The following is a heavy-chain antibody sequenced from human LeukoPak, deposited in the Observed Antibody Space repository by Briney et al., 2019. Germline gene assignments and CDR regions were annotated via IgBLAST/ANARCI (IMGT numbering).Heavy chain of an antibody. D-gene: IGHD2-15*01. J-gene: IGHJ5*02. Sequence: PGVSLRLSCTASGFTFGDYAMSWVRQAPGKGLEWLGFITSRAYGGTTEYAASVKGRFTISRDDSKSVAYLQMNSLKTEDTAVYYCARFTYCSGGSCCFDPWGQGTLVTVSS. CDR3: ARFTYCSGGSCCFDP. V-gene: IGHV3-49*04. CDR2: ITSRAYGGTT. CDR1: GFTFGDYA.